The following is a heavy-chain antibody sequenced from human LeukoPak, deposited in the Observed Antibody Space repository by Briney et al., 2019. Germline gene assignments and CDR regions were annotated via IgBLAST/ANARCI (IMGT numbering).Heavy chain of an antibody. CDR3: ARNGLYYYDSSGYYYYYYYMDV. CDR2: IKQDGSEK. Sequence: GGSLRLSCAASGFTFSSYWMSWVRQAPGKGLEWVANIKQDGSEKYYVDSVKGRFTISRDNAKNSLYLQMNSLRAEDTAVYYCARNGLYYYDSSGYYYYYYYMDVWGKGTTVTVSS. J-gene: IGHJ6*03. D-gene: IGHD3-22*01. CDR1: GFTFSSYW. V-gene: IGHV3-7*01.